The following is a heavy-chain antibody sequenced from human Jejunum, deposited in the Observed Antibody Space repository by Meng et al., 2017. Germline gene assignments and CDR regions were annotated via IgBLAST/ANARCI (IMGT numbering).Heavy chain of an antibody. Sequence: GESLKISCAASGFTFNNYNMHWLRQAPGKGLEWVAIIYYDARKEFYADSVKGRFTISRDNSKNTLYLQMNSLRAEDTAVYYCARDSPYSSSPYEYYQHWGQGTLVTVSS. CDR1: GFTFNNYN. V-gene: IGHV3-33*01. D-gene: IGHD6-13*01. J-gene: IGHJ1*01. CDR3: ARDSPYSSSPYEYYQH. CDR2: IYYDARKE.